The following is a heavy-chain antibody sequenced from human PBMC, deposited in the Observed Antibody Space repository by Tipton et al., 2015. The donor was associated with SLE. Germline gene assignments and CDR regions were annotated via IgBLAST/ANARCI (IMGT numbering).Heavy chain of an antibody. CDR1: GGSISSYY. CDR3: ARWSGYSSSWPYFDY. D-gene: IGHD6-13*01. Sequence: LRLSCTVSGGSISSYYWSWIRQPPEKGLEWIGYIYYSGSTNYNPSLKSRVTISVDTSKNQFSLKLSSVTAADTAVYYCARWSGYSSSWPYFDYWGQGTLVTVSS. J-gene: IGHJ4*02. CDR2: IYYSGST. V-gene: IGHV4-59*01.